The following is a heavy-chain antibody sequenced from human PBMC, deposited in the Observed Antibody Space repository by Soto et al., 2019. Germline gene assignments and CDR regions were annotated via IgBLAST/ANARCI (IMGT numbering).Heavy chain of an antibody. CDR3: GRLEGLATISYYFDY. D-gene: IGHD3-9*01. CDR2: VYYSGST. CDR1: GGYFSGYY. J-gene: IGHJ4*02. Sequence: SETLSLTCAVYGGYFSGYYWGWVRQTPGKGLEWIGSVYYSGSTYYNPSLESRVTISVDKSKNQFSLKLMSLSAADTAVYYCGRLEGLATISYYFDYWGQGALVTVSS. V-gene: IGHV4-39*01.